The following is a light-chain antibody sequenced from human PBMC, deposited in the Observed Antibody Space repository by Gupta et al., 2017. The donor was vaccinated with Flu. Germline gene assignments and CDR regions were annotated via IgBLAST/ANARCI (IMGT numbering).Light chain of an antibody. V-gene: IGKV1-39*01. CDR1: QSISSY. CDR2: AAS. J-gene: IGKJ1*01. Sequence: PSSLSASVGDRVTITCRASQSISSYLNWYQQKPGKAPKLLIYAASSLQSGVPSRFSGSGSGTDFTLTISSLQPEDFATYYCQQSDSTQWTFGQGTKVEIK. CDR3: QQSDSTQWT.